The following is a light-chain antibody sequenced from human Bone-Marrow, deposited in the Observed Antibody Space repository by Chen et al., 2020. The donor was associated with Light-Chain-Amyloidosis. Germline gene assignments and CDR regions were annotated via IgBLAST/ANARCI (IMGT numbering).Light chain of an antibody. Sequence: SYELTQPPSVSVSPGQTARITCSGDDLPTKYAYWYQQKPGQAPVLVIHRDTERPSGISERFSGSKSGTSASLAITGLQAEDEADYYCQSYDRSLSGLVFGGGTKLTVL. CDR3: QSYDRSLSGLV. J-gene: IGLJ2*01. CDR1: DLPTKY. V-gene: IGLV3-25*02. CDR2: RDT.